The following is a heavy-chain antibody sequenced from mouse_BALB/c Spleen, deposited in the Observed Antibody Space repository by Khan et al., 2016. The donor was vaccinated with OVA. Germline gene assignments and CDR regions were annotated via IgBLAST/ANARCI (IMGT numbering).Heavy chain of an antibody. CDR2: ISSDGDYT. D-gene: IGHD2-1*01. CDR3: ARSPYGNCDY. CDR1: GFTFSTYA. V-gene: IGHV5-9-3*01. J-gene: IGHJ3*01. Sequence: EVELVESGGGLVKPGGSLKLSCAASGFTFSTYAMSWVRQTPEKRLEWVATISSDGDYTYYPDHVTGRFTISSDNAKNTLYLHMRRLRSEDTAMYYCARSPYGNCDYWGKGTLGTVSA.